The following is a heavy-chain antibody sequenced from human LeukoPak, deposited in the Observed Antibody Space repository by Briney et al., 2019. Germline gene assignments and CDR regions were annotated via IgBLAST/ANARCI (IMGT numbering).Heavy chain of an antibody. CDR2: IYHSGNP. D-gene: IGHD5-18*01. Sequence: ASETLSLTCNVSGYSITSGYYWGWVRQPPGKGLEWIGSIYHSGNPYYNPSVNSRVTILVDTSKNQFSLKLTSVTAADTAVYYCARGYSYAYYFDCWGQGTLVTVSS. V-gene: IGHV4-38-2*02. J-gene: IGHJ4*02. CDR3: ARGYSYAYYFDC. CDR1: GYSITSGYY.